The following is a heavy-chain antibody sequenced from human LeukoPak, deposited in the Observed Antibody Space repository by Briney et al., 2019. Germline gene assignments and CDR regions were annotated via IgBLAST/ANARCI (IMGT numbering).Heavy chain of an antibody. CDR1: GFTFSGSA. V-gene: IGHV3-73*01. D-gene: IGHD6-19*01. CDR3: THYASGWSY. Sequence: GGSLRLSCAASGFTFSGSAMHWVRQASGKGLEWVGRIRSKANSYATAYAASVKGRFTISRDDSKNTAYLQMNSLKTEDTAVYYCTHYASGWSYWSQGTLVTVSS. CDR2: IRSKANSYAT. J-gene: IGHJ4*02.